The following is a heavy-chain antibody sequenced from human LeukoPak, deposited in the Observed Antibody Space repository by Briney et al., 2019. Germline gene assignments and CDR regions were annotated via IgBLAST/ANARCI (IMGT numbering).Heavy chain of an antibody. J-gene: IGHJ4*02. D-gene: IGHD4-17*01. CDR3: ARADVNYGDYVWLRSPFDY. V-gene: IGHV4-31*03. Sequence: SETLSLTCTVSGGSISSGGYYWNWIRQHPGKGLEWIGYIYYSGTTYYNPSLKSRVTISIDASRNLSSLKLSSVTAADTAVYYCARADVNYGDYVWLRSPFDYWGQGTLVTVSS. CDR1: GGSISSGGYY. CDR2: IYYSGTT.